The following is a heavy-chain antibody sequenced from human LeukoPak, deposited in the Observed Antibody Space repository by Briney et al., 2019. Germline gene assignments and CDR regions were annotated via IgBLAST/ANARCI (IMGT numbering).Heavy chain of an antibody. Sequence: GGSLRLSCAASGFTFDYYGMRWVRRAPGKGLEWVSGINWKGGTTAYADSVKGRFTISRDNAKNSLYLQMNSLRAEDTAFYYCAKVGVELLPGNFDYWGQGILVTVSS. V-gene: IGHV3-20*04. D-gene: IGHD2-21*01. J-gene: IGHJ4*02. CDR3: AKVGVELLPGNFDY. CDR2: INWKGGTT. CDR1: GFTFDYYG.